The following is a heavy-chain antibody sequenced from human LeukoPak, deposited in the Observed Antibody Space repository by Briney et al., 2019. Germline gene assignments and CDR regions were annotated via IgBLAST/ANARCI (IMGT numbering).Heavy chain of an antibody. CDR1: GYTFTSYY. CDR2: IIPIFGTA. J-gene: IGHJ6*03. Sequence: GASVKVSCKASGYTFTSYYMHWVRQAPGQGLEWMGRIIPIFGTANYAQKFQGRVTITTDESTSTAYMELSSLRSEDTAVYYCARGPSYCSGGSCFPYYYYYYMDVWGKGTTVTVSS. D-gene: IGHD2-15*01. V-gene: IGHV1-69*05. CDR3: ARGPSYCSGGSCFPYYYYYYMDV.